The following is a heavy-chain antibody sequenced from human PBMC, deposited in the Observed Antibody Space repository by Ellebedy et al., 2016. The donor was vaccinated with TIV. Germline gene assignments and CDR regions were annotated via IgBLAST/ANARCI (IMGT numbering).Heavy chain of an antibody. Sequence: GESLKISCAASGFTFSCFAMTWVRQAPGKGLEWVSTISHTGSRTYYTDSVEGRFIISRDTSKKTLYLQMNGLRAEDTAIYYCAKGRGGGSDSSAPRYYFDYWGLGTLVTVSS. J-gene: IGHJ4*02. CDR3: AKGRGGGSDSSAPRYYFDY. D-gene: IGHD3-22*01. CDR2: ISHTGSRT. CDR1: GFTFSCFA. V-gene: IGHV3-23*01.